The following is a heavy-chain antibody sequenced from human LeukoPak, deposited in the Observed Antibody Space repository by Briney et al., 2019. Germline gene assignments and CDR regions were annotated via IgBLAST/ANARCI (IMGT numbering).Heavy chain of an antibody. CDR2: VKSDGAGT. D-gene: IGHD3-22*01. CDR3: ARCTTASSGWCNWLDP. V-gene: IGHV3-23*01. CDR1: GFNFSTYA. J-gene: IGHJ5*02. Sequence: GGSLRLSCAASGFNFSTYAMSWVRQAPGKGLAWVASVKSDGAGTHYADSVKGRFTISRDNSKNILYLQMNSLRAEDTAIYYCARCTTASSGWCNWLDPWGQGTLVTVSS.